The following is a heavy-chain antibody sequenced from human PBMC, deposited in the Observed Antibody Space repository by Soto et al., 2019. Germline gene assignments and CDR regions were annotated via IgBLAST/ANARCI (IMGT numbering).Heavy chain of an antibody. V-gene: IGHV3-30*18. J-gene: IGHJ6*02. CDR2: ISYDGSNK. Sequence: EGSLRLSCAASGFTFSSFGMHRVRQAPGKGLEWVAVISYDGSNKYYADSVKGRFTISRDNSKNTLSLQMNSLKAEDTAVYYCAKDTSKYSNNWPAYYGLDVWGQGTTVTVSS. CDR3: AKDTSKYSNNWPAYYGLDV. CDR1: GFTFSSFG. D-gene: IGHD1-1*01.